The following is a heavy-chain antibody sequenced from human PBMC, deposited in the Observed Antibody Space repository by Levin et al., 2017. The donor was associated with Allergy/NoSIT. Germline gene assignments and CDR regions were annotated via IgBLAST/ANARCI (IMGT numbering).Heavy chain of an antibody. J-gene: IGHJ4*02. Sequence: SETLSLTCDVFGGSFSGYYWHWIRQPPGKGLEWIGEINHRGSTNYNPSLKSRVTISVDTSNKQFSLQPNSVTAADTAVYYCAREGRIRWYQLPGTPFDYWGQGTLVTVSS. CDR2: INHRGST. CDR1: GGSFSGYY. V-gene: IGHV4-34*01. D-gene: IGHD2-2*01. CDR3: AREGRIRWYQLPGTPFDY.